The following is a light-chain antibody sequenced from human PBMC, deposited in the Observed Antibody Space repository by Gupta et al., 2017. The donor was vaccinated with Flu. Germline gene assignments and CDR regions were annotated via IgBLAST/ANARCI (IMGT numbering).Light chain of an antibody. CDR1: QSISSY. CDR3: QQSYSTPLT. CDR2: AAS. J-gene: IGKJ4*01. V-gene: IGKV1-39*01. Sequence: GDRVTITCRASQSISSYLNWYQQKPGKAPKLLIYAASSLQSGVPSRFSGSGSATDFTLTISSLQPEDFATYYCQQSYSTPLTFGGGTKVEIK.